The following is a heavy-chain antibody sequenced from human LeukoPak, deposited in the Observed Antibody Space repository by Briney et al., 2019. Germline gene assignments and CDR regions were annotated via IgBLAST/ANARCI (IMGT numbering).Heavy chain of an antibody. J-gene: IGHJ4*02. Sequence: SGGSLRLSCAASGFTFSSYSMNWVRQAPGKGPEWVSYISSSSSTIYYADSVKGRFTISRDNAKNSLYMQMNSLRAEDTAVYYCAREPWGYYDSSGYYLGYFDYWGQGTLVTVSS. D-gene: IGHD3-22*01. CDR1: GFTFSSYS. CDR2: ISSSSSTI. V-gene: IGHV3-48*01. CDR3: AREPWGYYDSSGYYLGYFDY.